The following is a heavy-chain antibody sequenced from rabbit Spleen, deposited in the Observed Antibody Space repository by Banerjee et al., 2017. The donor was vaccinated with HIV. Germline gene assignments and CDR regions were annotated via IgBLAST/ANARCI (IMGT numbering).Heavy chain of an antibody. CDR2: IDVGEGNT. CDR3: ARAGYAGYGYANFRDYYGMDL. V-gene: IGHV1S47*01. CDR1: GFEFSRFG. D-gene: IGHD6-1*01. J-gene: IGHJ6*01. Sequence: QEQLVESGGGLVQPGGSLTLSCKASGFEFSRFGVSWVRQAPGKGLEWIGIIDVGEGNTDYASWVNGRFTISSDNAQNTVDLQMSGLTAADTATYFCARAGYAGYGYANFRDYYGMDLWGPGTLVTVS.